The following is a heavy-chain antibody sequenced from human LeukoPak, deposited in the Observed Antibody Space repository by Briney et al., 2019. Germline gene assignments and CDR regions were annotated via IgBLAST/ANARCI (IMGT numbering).Heavy chain of an antibody. CDR3: ATGNRWLQLWTEDY. J-gene: IGHJ4*02. V-gene: IGHV3-30*03. CDR1: GFTFSSYG. CDR2: ISYDGRNQ. Sequence: GTSLRLSCAASGFTFSSYGIHWVRQAPGKGLEWVAVISYDGRNQYYADSVKGRFTISRDNSKNTLYLQMNTLRPEDTAVYYCATGNRWLQLWTEDYWGQGTLVTVSS. D-gene: IGHD5-24*01.